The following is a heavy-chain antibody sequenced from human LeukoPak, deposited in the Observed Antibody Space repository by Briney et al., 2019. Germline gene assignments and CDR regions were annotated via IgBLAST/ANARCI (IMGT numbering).Heavy chain of an antibody. V-gene: IGHV4-31*03. D-gene: IGHD1-1*01. CDR1: GGSISSGDYY. CDR3: AWGSGTTRTTGYFDY. CDR2: IYWTGST. Sequence: SETLSLTCTVSGGSISSGDYYWNWIRQHPGEGLEWIGYIYWTGSTNYNPSLKSRVTMLVDTSKIQFSLRLNSVTAADTAVYYCAWGSGTTRTTGYFDYWGQGTLVTVSS. J-gene: IGHJ4*02.